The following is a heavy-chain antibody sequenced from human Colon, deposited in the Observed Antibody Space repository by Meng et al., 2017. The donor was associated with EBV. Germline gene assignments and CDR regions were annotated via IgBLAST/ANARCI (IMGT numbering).Heavy chain of an antibody. CDR3: ARVGAYCGGDCYHPR. CDR2: IYHSGST. Sequence: QGRLQGSGPGLVKPSGILSLTGAVSGGSLSSRNWWSWVRQPPGKGLEWIGEIYHSGSTNYNPSLKSRVTISVDESKNQFSLRLSSVTAADTAVYYCARVGAYCGGDCYHPRWGQGTLVTVSS. CDR1: GGSLSSRNW. V-gene: IGHV4-4*02. J-gene: IGHJ4*02. D-gene: IGHD2-21*02.